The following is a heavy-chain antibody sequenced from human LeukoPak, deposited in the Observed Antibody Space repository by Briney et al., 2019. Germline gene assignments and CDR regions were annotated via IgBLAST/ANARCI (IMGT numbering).Heavy chain of an antibody. CDR1: GFTFTTYG. D-gene: IGHD3-22*01. Sequence: SVKVSCKASGFTFTTYGISWVRQAPGQGLEWMGGIIPMFGTAKYAQKFQGRVTITADESTSTAYMELSSLRSEDTAVYYCARHRPAKHYYDSSAFSPFDYWGQGTLVTVSS. V-gene: IGHV1-69*13. J-gene: IGHJ4*02. CDR3: ARHRPAKHYYDSSAFSPFDY. CDR2: IIPMFGTA.